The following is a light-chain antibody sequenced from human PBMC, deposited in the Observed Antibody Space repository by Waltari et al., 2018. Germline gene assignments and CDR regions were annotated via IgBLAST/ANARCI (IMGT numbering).Light chain of an antibody. V-gene: IGLV1-51*02. CDR2: ENS. CDR1: SSNIGNNY. Sequence: QSVLTQPPSVSAAPGQRVTISCSGGSSNIGNNYVSWYRQFPGTAPKLLIYENSERPSWIPGRFSGSKSGTSATLDITGLQAGDEADYDCGTWDSSLSGAVFGGGTHLTVL. CDR3: GTWDSSLSGAV. J-gene: IGLJ7*01.